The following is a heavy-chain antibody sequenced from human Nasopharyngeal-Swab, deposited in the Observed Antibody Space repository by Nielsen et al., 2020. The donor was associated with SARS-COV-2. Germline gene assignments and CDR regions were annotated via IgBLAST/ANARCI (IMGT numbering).Heavy chain of an antibody. J-gene: IGHJ4*02. CDR2: ISAYNGNT. V-gene: IGHV1-18*01. Sequence: ASVKVSCKASGYTFTSYGISWVRQAPGQGLEWMGWISAYNGNTNYAQKFQGRVTMTRNTSISTAYMELSSLRSEDTAVYYCARALWFGELPSYWGQGTLVTVSS. CDR3: ARALWFGELPSY. D-gene: IGHD3-10*01. CDR1: GYTFTSYG.